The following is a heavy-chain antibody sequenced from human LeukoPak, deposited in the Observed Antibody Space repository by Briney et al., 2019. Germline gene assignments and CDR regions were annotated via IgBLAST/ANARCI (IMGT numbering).Heavy chain of an antibody. CDR3: ARDLEAYCSSTSCYSISHSNDC. J-gene: IGHJ4*02. D-gene: IGHD2-2*01. CDR1: GYTVTSYG. CDR2: ISAYNGNT. Sequence: ASVKVSCKASGYTVTSYGISWVRQAPGQGLEWMGWISAYNGNTNYAQKLQGRLTTTTDTSTSTAYTELRSLRSDDTAVYYCARDLEAYCSSTSCYSISHSNDCWGQGTLVTVSS. V-gene: IGHV1-18*01.